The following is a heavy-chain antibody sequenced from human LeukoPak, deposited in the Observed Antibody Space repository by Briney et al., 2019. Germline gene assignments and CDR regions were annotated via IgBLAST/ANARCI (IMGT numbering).Heavy chain of an antibody. Sequence: GGSLRLSCAASGFTFSSYGMHWVRQAPGKGLEWVAFIRYDGSNKYYVDSVKGRFTISRDNSKNTLYLQMNSLRAEDTAVYYCAKGRDDFWSGYYSFDYWGQGTLVTVSS. J-gene: IGHJ4*02. D-gene: IGHD3-3*01. CDR2: IRYDGSNK. V-gene: IGHV3-30*02. CDR1: GFTFSSYG. CDR3: AKGRDDFWSGYYSFDY.